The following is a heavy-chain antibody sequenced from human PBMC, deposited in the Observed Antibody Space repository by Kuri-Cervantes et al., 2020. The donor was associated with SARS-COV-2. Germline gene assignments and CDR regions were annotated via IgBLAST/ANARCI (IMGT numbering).Heavy chain of an antibody. J-gene: IGHJ3*02. V-gene: IGHV4-4*07. D-gene: IGHD2-2*01. CDR1: GGSISGQY. CDR3: ARELDCSSTSCSSTKISPAAFDI. Sequence: ESLKISCTVSGGSISGQYCNWIRQSAGKGLEWIGRIYYSGSTNYNPSLKSRFTMSVETSKNEFSLRLSSVTAADTAVYYCARELDCSSTSCSSTKISPAAFDIWGQGTMVTVSS. CDR2: IYYSGST.